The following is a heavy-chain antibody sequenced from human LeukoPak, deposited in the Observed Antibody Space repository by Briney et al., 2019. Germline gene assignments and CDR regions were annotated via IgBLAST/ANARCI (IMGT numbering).Heavy chain of an antibody. J-gene: IGHJ4*02. D-gene: IGHD6-19*01. CDR3: ARVRGDGSGRYYFDY. CDR1: GYTFTSYG. Sequence: ASVKVSCKASGYTFTSYGISWVRQAPGQGLEWMGWISAYNGNTNYAQKLQGRVTMTTDTSTSTAYMELRSLRSDDTAVYYCARVRGDGSGRYYFDYWGQGTLVTVSS. V-gene: IGHV1-18*01. CDR2: ISAYNGNT.